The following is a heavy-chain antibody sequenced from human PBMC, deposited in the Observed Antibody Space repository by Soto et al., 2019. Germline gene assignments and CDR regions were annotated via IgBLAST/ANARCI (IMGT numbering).Heavy chain of an antibody. D-gene: IGHD1-26*01. CDR3: ARERESESYYLLTYDAFNV. V-gene: IGHV3-33*01. CDR1: GFTLISYG. Sequence: PGGSLRLSCAASGFTLISYGMHWVRQAPGKGLEWVALIYFDGSNKYYADSVKGRFTISRDNPKTMLYLQMNRLRVEDTAVYYCARERESESYYLLTYDAFNVWGQGTKVTVSS. J-gene: IGHJ3*01. CDR2: IYFDGSNK.